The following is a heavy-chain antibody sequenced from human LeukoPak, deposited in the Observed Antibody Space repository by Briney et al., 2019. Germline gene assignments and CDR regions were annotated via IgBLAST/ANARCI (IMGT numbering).Heavy chain of an antibody. V-gene: IGHV3-53*01. D-gene: IGHD3-22*01. CDR1: GFTVSSNY. CDR2: IYSDGRT. Sequence: PGGSLRLSCAASGFTVSSNYMSCVRHAPGKGVEWVSVIYSDGRTYYADSVKGRFTISRDNSKNTLYLQMNSLRAEDTAVYYCARAPGGTQASSGYFDYWGQGTLVTVSS. J-gene: IGHJ4*02. CDR3: ARAPGGTQASSGYFDY.